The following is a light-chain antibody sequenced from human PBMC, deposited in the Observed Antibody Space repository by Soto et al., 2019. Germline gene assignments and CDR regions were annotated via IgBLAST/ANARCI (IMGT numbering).Light chain of an antibody. CDR1: QSVSSY. CDR2: DAS. CDR3: QQRTKWPPT. Sequence: EIVLTQSPATLYLSPGERATLSCRASQSVSSYLAWYQRTPGQAPRLLIYDASNRATGIPARFSGSGSGTDFTLTISSLEPEDFAVYYCQQRTKWPPTFGGGTKVEIK. J-gene: IGKJ4*01. V-gene: IGKV3-11*01.